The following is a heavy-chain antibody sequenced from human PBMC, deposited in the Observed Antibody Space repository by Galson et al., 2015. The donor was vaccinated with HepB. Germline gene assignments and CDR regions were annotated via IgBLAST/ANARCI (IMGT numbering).Heavy chain of an antibody. V-gene: IGHV3-72*01. Sequence: SLRLSCAASAFKFSDYYMDWVRQAPGKGPEWVGRSRNKANNYLAEYAASVKGRFTISRDDSRKSLYLQMIGLKTEDTAVYYCATSDIGSYYGLTAYNIWGQGTMVTVSP. J-gene: IGHJ3*02. D-gene: IGHD1-26*01. CDR1: AFKFSDYY. CDR2: SRNKANNYLA. CDR3: ATSDIGSYYGLTAYNI.